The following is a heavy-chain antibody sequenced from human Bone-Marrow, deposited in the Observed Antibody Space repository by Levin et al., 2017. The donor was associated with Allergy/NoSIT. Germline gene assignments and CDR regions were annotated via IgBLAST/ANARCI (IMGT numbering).Heavy chain of an antibody. D-gene: IGHD6-6*01. CDR1: GFTFSSYG. J-gene: IGHJ4*02. Sequence: RTGGSLRLSCAASGFTFSSYGMHWVRQAPGKGLEWVAVIWYDGSNKYYADSVKGRFTISRDNSKNTLYLQMNSLRAEDTAVYYCAREGIAARRGFDYWGQGTLVTVSS. V-gene: IGHV3-33*01. CDR3: AREGIAARRGFDY. CDR2: IWYDGSNK.